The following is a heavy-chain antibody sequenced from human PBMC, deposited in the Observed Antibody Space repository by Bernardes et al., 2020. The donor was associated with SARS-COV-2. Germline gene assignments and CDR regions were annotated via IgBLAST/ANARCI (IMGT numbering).Heavy chain of an antibody. J-gene: IGHJ4*02. Sequence: GGSLRLSCTDSGFTFSTFCMSWVRQGPGKGLEWVANIKQDGSEQYYVDSVKGRFTISRDNAKNSLSLQMSSLRPEDTAVYYCAREDYGVPLDNWGQGTLVTVSS. D-gene: IGHD4-17*01. CDR1: GFTFSTFC. V-gene: IGHV3-7*03. CDR3: AREDYGVPLDN. CDR2: IKQDGSEQ.